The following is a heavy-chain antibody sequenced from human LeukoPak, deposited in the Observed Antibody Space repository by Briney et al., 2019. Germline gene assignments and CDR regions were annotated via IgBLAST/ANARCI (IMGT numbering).Heavy chain of an antibody. CDR1: GGSISSYY. D-gene: IGHD6-13*01. V-gene: IGHV4-59*12. CDR2: IYYSGST. J-gene: IGHJ4*02. Sequence: SETLSLTCTVSGGSISSYYWSWIRQPPGKGLEWIGYIYYSGSTNYNPSLKSRVTISVDTSKNQFSLKLSSVTAADTAVYYCASRPSSWRRRFDYWGQGTLVTVSS. CDR3: ASRPSSWRRRFDY.